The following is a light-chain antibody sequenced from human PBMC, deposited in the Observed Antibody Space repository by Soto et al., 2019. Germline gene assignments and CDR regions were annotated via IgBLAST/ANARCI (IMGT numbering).Light chain of an antibody. V-gene: IGLV2-23*01. Sequence: QSALTQPASASGSPGQSITISCTGTSSDVGSYNLVSWHQQHPGKAPKVMIYEGSKRPSGVSNRFSASKSGTTASLTISGLQAEDEADYYCCSYAGNSIYVFGSGTKLTVL. CDR3: CSYAGNSIYV. CDR1: SSDVGSYNL. CDR2: EGS. J-gene: IGLJ1*01.